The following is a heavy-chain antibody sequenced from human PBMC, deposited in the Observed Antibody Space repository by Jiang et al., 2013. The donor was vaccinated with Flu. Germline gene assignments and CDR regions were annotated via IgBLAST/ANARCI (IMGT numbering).Heavy chain of an antibody. Sequence: EVQLVESGAEMKKPGESLRISCKGSGYKFISHWISWVRQMPGKGLEWMGIIYPGDSDTRYSPSFQGQVTISADKSISTAYLQWSSLKASDTAMYYCARPHTGGYYDSSGYSDQGDAFDIWGQGTMVTVSS. CDR1: GYKFISHW. CDR2: IYPGDSDT. CDR3: ARPHTGGYYDSSGYSDQGDAFDI. D-gene: IGHD3-22*01. V-gene: IGHV5-51*01. J-gene: IGHJ3*02.